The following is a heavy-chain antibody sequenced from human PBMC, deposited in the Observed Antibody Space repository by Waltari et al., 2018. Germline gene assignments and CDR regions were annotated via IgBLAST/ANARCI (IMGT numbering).Heavy chain of an antibody. CDR3: AKDGYSSSWYPTTFDY. V-gene: IGHV3-23*03. J-gene: IGHJ4*02. Sequence: EVQLLESGGGLVQPGGSLRLSCAASGFTFSSYAMSWVSQAPGKGLEWVSVIYSGGSTYYADSVKGRFTISRDNSKNTLYLQMNSLRAEDTAVYYCAKDGYSSSWYPTTFDYWGQGTLVTVSS. CDR2: IYSGGST. CDR1: GFTFSSYA. D-gene: IGHD6-13*01.